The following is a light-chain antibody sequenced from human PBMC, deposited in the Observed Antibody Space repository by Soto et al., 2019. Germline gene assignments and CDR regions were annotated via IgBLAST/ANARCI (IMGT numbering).Light chain of an antibody. CDR3: QQYNSRWT. J-gene: IGKJ1*01. CDR1: QSSSSW. V-gene: IGKV1-5*01. CDR2: DAS. Sequence: DIRMTQSPSILSASVGDSVTITCRARQSSSSWLAWYQQKPGKAPKQLIYDASSLERGVAARFSGSGAGRECTITISSLLPDDVATYYCQQYNSRWTFGQGTKVDIK.